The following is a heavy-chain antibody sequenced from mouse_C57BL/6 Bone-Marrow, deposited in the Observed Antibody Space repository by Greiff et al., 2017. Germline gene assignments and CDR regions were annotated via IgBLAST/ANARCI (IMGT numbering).Heavy chain of an antibody. CDR2: INPGSGGT. D-gene: IGHD1-1*01. V-gene: IGHV1-54*01. CDR3: ASITTVARFAY. CDR1: GYAFTNYL. Sequence: VQLQQSGAELVRPGTSVKVSCKASGYAFTNYLIEWVKQRPGQGLEWIGVINPGSGGTNYNEKFKGKATLTADKSSSTAYMQLSSLTSEDSAVYFCASITTVARFAYWGQGTLVTVSA. J-gene: IGHJ3*01.